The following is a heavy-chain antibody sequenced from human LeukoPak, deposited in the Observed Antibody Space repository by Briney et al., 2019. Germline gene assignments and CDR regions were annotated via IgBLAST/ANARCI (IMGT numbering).Heavy chain of an antibody. CDR1: GFTFSSYG. D-gene: IGHD3-22*01. CDR3: ARPYYYDSSGYYSHAFDI. V-gene: IGHV3-30*03. J-gene: IGHJ3*02. Sequence: GRSLRLSCAASGFTFSSYGMHWVRQAPGKGLEWVAVISYDGSNKYYADSVKGRFTISRDNSKNTLYLQMNSLRAEDTAVYYCARPYYYDSSGYYSHAFDIWGQGTKVTVSS. CDR2: ISYDGSNK.